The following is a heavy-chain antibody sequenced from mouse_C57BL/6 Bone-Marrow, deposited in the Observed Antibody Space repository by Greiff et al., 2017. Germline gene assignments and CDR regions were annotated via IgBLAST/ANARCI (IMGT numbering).Heavy chain of an antibody. Sequence: QVQLQQSGAELVKPGASVKISCKASGYAFSSYWMNWVKQRPGKGLEWIGQIYPGDGDTTYNGKFKGKATLTADKSSSTAYRQLSSLTSEDSAVYFCARGGYYAVGFAYWGQGTLVTVSA. CDR2: IYPGDGDT. V-gene: IGHV1-80*01. J-gene: IGHJ3*01. CDR1: GYAFSSYW. CDR3: ARGGYYAVGFAY. D-gene: IGHD2-3*01.